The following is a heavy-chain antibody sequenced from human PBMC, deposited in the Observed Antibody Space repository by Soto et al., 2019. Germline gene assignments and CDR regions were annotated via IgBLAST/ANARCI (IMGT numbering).Heavy chain of an antibody. V-gene: IGHV3-48*01. CDR2: ISGSGYPI. J-gene: IGHJ4*02. CDR1: GYSRFSYYS. Sequence: GGSLRLSCAASGYSRFSYYSMNWVRQAPGKGLEWVSFISGSGYPIYYADSVRGRFTISRDNAKNSLSLQMDSLRVEDTAVYYCARVRGHSYGYVDYWGQGTLVTVS. CDR3: ARVRGHSYGYVDY. D-gene: IGHD5-18*01.